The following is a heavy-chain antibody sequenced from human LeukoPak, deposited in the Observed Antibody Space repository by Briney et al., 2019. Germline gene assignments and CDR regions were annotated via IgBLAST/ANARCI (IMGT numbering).Heavy chain of an antibody. CDR3: ARSGEDYYVGSGLPVW. V-gene: IGHV4-31*03. D-gene: IGHD3-22*01. J-gene: IGHJ4*02. CDR1: GGSISSGGYS. CDR2: IYYSGST. Sequence: SESLSLTCTVSGGSISSGGYSWSWLRQPPGKGLEWIGYIYYSGSTYYNPSLKSRVTISVDTSKNQFSLQLSSVTAADAGVYFCARSGEDYYVGSGLPVWWGQGGLRTVSS.